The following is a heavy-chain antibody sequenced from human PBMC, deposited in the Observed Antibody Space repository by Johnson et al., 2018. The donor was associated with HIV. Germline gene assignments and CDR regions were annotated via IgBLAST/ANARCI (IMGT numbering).Heavy chain of an antibody. CDR3: AKGEQLVISRKGHDAFDI. V-gene: IGHV3-30*18. D-gene: IGHD6-6*01. CDR2: ISSDGSIK. J-gene: IGHJ3*02. Sequence: QMQLVESGGGVVQPGRSLRLSCAASGFIFSSYGIHWVRQAPGKGLQWVGIISSDGSIKYYADSVKGRFTISRDNSKNTLYLQMNSLRVEDTAVYYCAKGEQLVISRKGHDAFDIWGQGTMVTVSS. CDR1: GFIFSSYG.